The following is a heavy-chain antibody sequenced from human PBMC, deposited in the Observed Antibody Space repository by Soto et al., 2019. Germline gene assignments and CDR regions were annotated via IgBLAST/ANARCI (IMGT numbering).Heavy chain of an antibody. CDR3: ARGEWLRYYFDY. CDR1: GGSISSYY. D-gene: IGHD5-12*01. V-gene: IGHV4-59*01. CDR2: IYYSGST. Sequence: SETLSLTCTVSGGSISSYYWSWIRQPPGKGLEWIGYIYYSGSTNYNPSLKSRVTISVDTSKNQFSLKLSSVTAADTAVYYCARGEWLRYYFDYWGQGTLVTVSS. J-gene: IGHJ4*02.